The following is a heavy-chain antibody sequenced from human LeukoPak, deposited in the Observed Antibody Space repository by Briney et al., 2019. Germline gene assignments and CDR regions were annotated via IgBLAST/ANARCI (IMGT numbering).Heavy chain of an antibody. CDR1: GYTFIGYY. V-gene: IGHV1-2*02. CDR2: IYPNSGGT. J-gene: IGHJ5*02. Sequence: ASVKVSCKVSGYTFIGYYIHWVRQAPGQGLECMGWIYPNSGGTNYAQKFQGRVTLTRDTSISTAYMELSGLRSDDTAVYYCARASLRMGAAAVHGGLWFDPWGQGALVTVSS. D-gene: IGHD6-13*01. CDR3: ARASLRMGAAAVHGGLWFDP.